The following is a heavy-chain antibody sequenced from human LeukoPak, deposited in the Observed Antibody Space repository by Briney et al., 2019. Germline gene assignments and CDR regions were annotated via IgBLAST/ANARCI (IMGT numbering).Heavy chain of an antibody. CDR1: GFTFSSYW. J-gene: IGHJ6*03. Sequence: GGSLRLSCAASGFTFSSYWMHWVRQAPGKGLVWVSRINSDGSGTSYADSVKGRFTISRDNAKNTLYLQMNSLRAEDTAVYYCARDGTHYDILTGYWVYYMDVWGKGTTVTISS. D-gene: IGHD3-9*01. CDR3: ARDGTHYDILTGYWVYYMDV. V-gene: IGHV3-74*01. CDR2: INSDGSGT.